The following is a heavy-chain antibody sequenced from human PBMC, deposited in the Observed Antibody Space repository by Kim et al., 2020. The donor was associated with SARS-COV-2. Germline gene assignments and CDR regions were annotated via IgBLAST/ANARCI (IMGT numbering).Heavy chain of an antibody. V-gene: IGHV3-66*01. CDR2: VYSDGST. D-gene: IGHD1-26*01. CDR1: GFTVSSNY. CDR3: VTTSEEYDS. J-gene: IGHJ4*02. Sequence: GGSLRLSCAASGFTVSSNYMSWVRQAPGKGLEWVSIVYSDGSTYYADSVKGRFTISSDSSKNTLFLQMNSLRAEDTAMYYCVTTSEEYDSWGQGTLVTVS.